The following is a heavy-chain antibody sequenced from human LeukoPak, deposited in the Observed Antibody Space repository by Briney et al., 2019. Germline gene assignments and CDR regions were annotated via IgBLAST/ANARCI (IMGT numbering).Heavy chain of an antibody. CDR2: ISSSGSTI. CDR1: GFTFSDYY. J-gene: IGHJ2*01. V-gene: IGHV3-11*01. CDR3: AQRGVKSGSYYVGNWYFDL. Sequence: GGSLRLSCAASGFTFSDYYMSWIRQAPGKGLEWVSYISSSGSTIYYADSVRGRFTISRDNAKNSLYLQMNSLRAEDTAVYYCAQRGVKSGSYYVGNWYFDLWGRGTLVTVSS. D-gene: IGHD3-10*01.